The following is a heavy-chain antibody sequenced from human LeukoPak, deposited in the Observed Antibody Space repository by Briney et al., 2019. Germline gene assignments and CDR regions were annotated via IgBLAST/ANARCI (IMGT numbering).Heavy chain of an antibody. V-gene: IGHV4-4*02. Sequence: SETLSLTCGVSGGSISNTNWWSWVRQPPGQGLEWIGEISLTGLTHYSPSLESRVTVSLDKSKNQLSLNLTSVTAADTAVYYCSREDGAFSPFGYWGQGTLVTVLS. D-gene: IGHD5-24*01. CDR1: GGSISNTNW. CDR3: SREDGAFSPFGY. CDR2: ISLTGLT. J-gene: IGHJ4*02.